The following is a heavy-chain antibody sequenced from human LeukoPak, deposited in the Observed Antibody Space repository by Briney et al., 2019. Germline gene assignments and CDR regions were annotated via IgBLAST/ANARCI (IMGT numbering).Heavy chain of an antibody. Sequence: PGGSLRLSCAASGFTFSSYGMNRARQAPGKGLDWVSIISTSGSDTHYADSVKGRFTISRDNSKNTVYLQMNSLRAEDTAVYYCAKGSGGSGWYLPFDIWGQGTMVTVSS. V-gene: IGHV3-23*01. J-gene: IGHJ3*02. D-gene: IGHD6-19*01. CDR3: AKGSGGSGWYLPFDI. CDR2: ISTSGSDT. CDR1: GFTFSSYG.